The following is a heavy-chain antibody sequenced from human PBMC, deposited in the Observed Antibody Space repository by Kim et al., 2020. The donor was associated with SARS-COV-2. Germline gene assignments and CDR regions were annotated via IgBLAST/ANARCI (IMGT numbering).Heavy chain of an antibody. CDR2: MNPNSGNT. CDR3: ARKWEY. Sequence: ASVKVSCKASGYTFSSYDINWVRQATGQGLEWMGWMNPNSGNTGYAQNFQGRVTMTRNISINTAYMELKNLTSEDTAVYYCARKWEYWGQGALVTVSS. V-gene: IGHV1-8*01. J-gene: IGHJ4*02. D-gene: IGHD1-26*01. CDR1: GYTFSSYD.